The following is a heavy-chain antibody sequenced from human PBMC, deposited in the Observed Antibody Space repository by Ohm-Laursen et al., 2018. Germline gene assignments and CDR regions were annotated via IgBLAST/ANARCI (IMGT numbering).Heavy chain of an antibody. CDR2: ISYDGSNK. J-gene: IGHJ2*01. D-gene: IGHD3-10*01. V-gene: IGHV3-30*18. CDR3: AKDSGLGPYFYWYFDL. Sequence: RSLRLSCTASGFTFSSYGMHWVRQAPGKGLEWVAVISYDGSNKYYADSVKGRFTISRDNSKNTLYLQMNSLRAEDTAVYYCAKDSGLGPYFYWYFDLWGRGTLVTVSS. CDR1: GFTFSSYG.